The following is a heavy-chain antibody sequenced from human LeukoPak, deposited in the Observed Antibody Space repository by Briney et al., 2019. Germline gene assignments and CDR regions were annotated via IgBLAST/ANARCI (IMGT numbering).Heavy chain of an antibody. J-gene: IGHJ5*02. CDR2: IYYSGST. CDR1: GGSISSHY. D-gene: IGHD4-17*01. CDR3: ARGGTTVTPGLLWFDP. V-gene: IGHV4-59*11. Sequence: SETLSLTCSVSGGSISSHYWSWIRQPPGKGLEWIGYIYYSGSTKYNPSLKSRVTITVDTSKNQFSLKLSSVTAADTAVYYCARGGTTVTPGLLWFDPWGQGTLVTVSS.